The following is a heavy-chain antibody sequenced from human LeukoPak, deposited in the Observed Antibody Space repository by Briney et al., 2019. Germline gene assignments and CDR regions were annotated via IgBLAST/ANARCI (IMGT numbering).Heavy chain of an antibody. D-gene: IGHD3-22*01. Sequence: GRSLRLSCAASGFTFSDYYTSWIRQAPGKGLEWVSFISSSGSTICYADSVKGRFTISRDNAKNSLCLQMNSLRAEDTAVYYCTREYFYDTSGYFPPIAYWGQGTLVTVSS. CDR1: GFTFSDYY. J-gene: IGHJ4*02. V-gene: IGHV3-11*01. CDR2: ISSSGSTI. CDR3: TREYFYDTSGYFPPIAY.